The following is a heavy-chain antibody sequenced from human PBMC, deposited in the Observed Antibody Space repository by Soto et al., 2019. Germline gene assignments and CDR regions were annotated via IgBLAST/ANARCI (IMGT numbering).Heavy chain of an antibody. CDR2: ISYDESNK. J-gene: IGHJ4*02. D-gene: IGHD6-13*01. CDR3: AKDDPPTQHLDGRIDY. V-gene: IGHV3-30*18. Sequence: QVQLVESGGGVVQPGRSLRLSCAASGFTFSNFGMHWVRQAPGKGLEWVAVISYDESNKYYVDSVKGRFTNSRDNSNNTLYLQMNSVRPEDTAVYYCAKDDPPTQHLDGRIDYWGQGTLVTVSS. CDR1: GFTFSNFG.